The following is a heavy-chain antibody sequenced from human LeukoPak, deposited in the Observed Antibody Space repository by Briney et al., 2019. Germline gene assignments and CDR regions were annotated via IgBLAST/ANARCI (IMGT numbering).Heavy chain of an antibody. Sequence: RPSETLSLTCTVSGGSISSSSYYWGWIRQSPGKGLEWIGSIYYSGSTYYNPSLKSRVTISVDTSKNQFSLKLSSVTAADTAVYYCARVRLRWGLTEDYMDVWGKGTTVTVSS. D-gene: IGHD3-9*01. V-gene: IGHV4-39*07. CDR3: ARVRLRWGLTEDYMDV. CDR2: IYYSGST. CDR1: GGSISSSSYY. J-gene: IGHJ6*03.